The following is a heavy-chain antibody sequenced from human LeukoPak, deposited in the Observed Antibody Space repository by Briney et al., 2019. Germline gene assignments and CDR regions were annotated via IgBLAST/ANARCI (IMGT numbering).Heavy chain of an antibody. Sequence: GGSLRLSCAASGFTVSSNYMSWVRQAPGKGLEWVSVIYAGGNTFYADSVKGRFTISRDNSKNTLHLQMNSLRAEDTAVYFCARAQTGTALILEFWGQGTLVTVSS. CDR2: IYAGGNT. CDR3: ARAQTGTALILEF. D-gene: IGHD1-7*01. V-gene: IGHV3-53*01. J-gene: IGHJ4*02. CDR1: GFTVSSNY.